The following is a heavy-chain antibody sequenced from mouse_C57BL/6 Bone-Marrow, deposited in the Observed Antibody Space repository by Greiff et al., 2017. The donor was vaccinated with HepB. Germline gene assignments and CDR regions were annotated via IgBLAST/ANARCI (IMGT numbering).Heavy chain of an antibody. V-gene: IGHV1-15*01. Sequence: VQLQQSGAELVRPGASVTLSCKASGYTFTDYEMHWVKQTPVHGLEWIGAIDPETGGTAYNQKFKGKAILTADKSSSTAYMELRSLTSEDSAVYYCTSQRGYYVSFDYWGQGTTLTVSS. J-gene: IGHJ2*01. CDR3: TSQRGYYVSFDY. D-gene: IGHD2-3*01. CDR2: IDPETGGT. CDR1: GYTFTDYE.